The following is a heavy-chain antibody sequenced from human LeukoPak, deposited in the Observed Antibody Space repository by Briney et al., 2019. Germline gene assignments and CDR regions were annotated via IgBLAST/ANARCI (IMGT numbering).Heavy chain of an antibody. CDR2: IYPGDSDT. CDR1: GYRFTSYW. J-gene: IGHJ2*01. V-gene: IGHV5-51*01. D-gene: IGHD6-13*01. CDR3: AREYSSSWYGYFDL. Sequence: GESLKISCKGSGYRFTSYWIGWVRQMPGKGLEWMGIIYPGDSDTRSSPSFQGQVTISVDKSISTAYLQWNSLKASDTGMYYCAREYSSSWYGYFDLWCRGTLVTVSS.